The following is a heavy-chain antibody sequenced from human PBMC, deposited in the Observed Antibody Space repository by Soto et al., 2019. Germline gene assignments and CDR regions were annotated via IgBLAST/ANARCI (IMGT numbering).Heavy chain of an antibody. CDR3: ATLNSFGSDY. J-gene: IGHJ4*02. D-gene: IGHD5-18*01. Sequence: GGSLRLSCAASGSTFTNYAMSWVRLAPGQGLEWVSTIPGSGGHKLHPEYADSVKGRFTISRDNSKDTLYLQMDSLSAEDTAVYYCATLNSFGSDYWGRGTLVTVSS. CDR1: GSTFTNYA. CDR2: IPGSGGHKLHP. V-gene: IGHV3-23*01.